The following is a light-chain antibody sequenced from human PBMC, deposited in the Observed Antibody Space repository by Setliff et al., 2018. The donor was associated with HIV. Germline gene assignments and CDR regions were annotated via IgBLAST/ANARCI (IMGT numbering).Light chain of an antibody. CDR2: DVS. CDR3: CSYAGSDIFVV. V-gene: IGLV2-11*01. J-gene: IGLJ1*01. CDR1: SSDVGAYNF. Sequence: QSALTQPRSVSGSPGQSVTFSCTGSSSDVGAYNFVSWYQQHPGKAPKLIIYDVSKRPSGVSNRFSGSKSGNTASLAISGLQADDEADYYCCSYAGSDIFVVFGTGTKVTVL.